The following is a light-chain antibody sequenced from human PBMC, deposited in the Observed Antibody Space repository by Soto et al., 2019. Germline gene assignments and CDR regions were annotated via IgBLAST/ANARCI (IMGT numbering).Light chain of an antibody. CDR2: GAS. CDR3: QQYGTSPFT. Sequence: VLTQSPDTLSLFPGERATLSCRASERISSNFLAWYQQRPGQAPRLLIYGASTRASGIPDRFSGSGSGTDFALTISRLEPEDFAVFYGQQYGTSPFTFGPGTTVEIK. V-gene: IGKV3-20*01. J-gene: IGKJ3*01. CDR1: ERISSNF.